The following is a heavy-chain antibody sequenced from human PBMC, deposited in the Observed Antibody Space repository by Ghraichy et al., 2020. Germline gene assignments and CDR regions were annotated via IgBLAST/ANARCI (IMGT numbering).Heavy chain of an antibody. CDR3: ARGGGDYLGFDY. D-gene: IGHD4-17*01. J-gene: IGHJ4*02. CDR2: INHSGST. V-gene: IGHV4-34*01. Sequence: SETLSLTCAVYGGSFSGYYWSWIRQPPGKGLEWIGEINHSGSTNYNPSLKSRVTISVDTSKNQFSLKLSSVTAADTAVYYCARGGGDYLGFDYWGQGTLVTVSS. CDR1: GGSFSGYY.